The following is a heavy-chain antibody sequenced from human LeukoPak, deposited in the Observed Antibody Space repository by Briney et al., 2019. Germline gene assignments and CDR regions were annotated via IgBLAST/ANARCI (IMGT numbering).Heavy chain of an antibody. CDR2: IWYDGSNK. D-gene: IGHD3-10*01. CDR1: GFTFSSYG. J-gene: IGHJ4*02. Sequence: GGSLRLSCAASGFTFSSYGMHWVRQAPGKGLEWVAVIWYDGSNKYYADSVKGRFTISRDNSKNTLYLQMNSLRAEDTAVYYCARTPGSGSYLTYFDYWGQGTLVTASS. CDR3: ARTPGSGSYLTYFDY. V-gene: IGHV3-33*01.